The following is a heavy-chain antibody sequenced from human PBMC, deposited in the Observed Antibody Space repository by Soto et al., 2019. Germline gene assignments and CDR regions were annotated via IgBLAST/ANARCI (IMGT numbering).Heavy chain of an antibody. CDR3: TSEGEAARLLNAFDI. Sequence: GSLRLSCAASGFTFSGSAMHWVRQASGKGLEWVGRIRSKANSYATAYAASVKGRFTISRDDSKNTAYLQMNSLKTEDTAVYYCTSEGEAARLLNAFDIWGQGTMVTVSS. V-gene: IGHV3-73*01. CDR1: GFTFSGSA. D-gene: IGHD6-6*01. CDR2: IRSKANSYAT. J-gene: IGHJ3*02.